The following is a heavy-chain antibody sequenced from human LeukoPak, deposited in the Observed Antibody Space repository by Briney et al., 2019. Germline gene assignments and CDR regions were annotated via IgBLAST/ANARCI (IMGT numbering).Heavy chain of an antibody. J-gene: IGHJ4*02. D-gene: IGHD3-10*01. CDR2: IYYTGST. CDR1: GGSVSSGNYY. CDR3: ARDRDYYGSGSYYRHYDY. Sequence: SETLSLTCTVSGGSVSSGNYYWSWIRQPPGKGLEWIGYIYYTGSTNYNPSLKSRITISLDTSKNQFSLNLSSVTAADTAVYYCARDRDYYGSGSYYRHYDYWGQGTLVTVSS. V-gene: IGHV4-61*01.